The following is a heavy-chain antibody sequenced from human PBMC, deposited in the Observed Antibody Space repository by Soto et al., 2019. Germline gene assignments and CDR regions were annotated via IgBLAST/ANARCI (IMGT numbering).Heavy chain of an antibody. CDR1: GGSISSYY. V-gene: IGHV4-4*07. J-gene: IGHJ6*02. CDR3: ERDKSVDGENYYYGMDV. CDR2: IYTSGST. D-gene: IGHD3-10*01. Sequence: SETLSLTXTVSGGSISSYYWSWIRQPAGKGLEWIGRIYTSGSTNYNPSLKSRVTMSVDTSKNQFSLKLSSVTAADTAVYYCERDKSVDGENYYYGMDVWGQGTTVTVSS.